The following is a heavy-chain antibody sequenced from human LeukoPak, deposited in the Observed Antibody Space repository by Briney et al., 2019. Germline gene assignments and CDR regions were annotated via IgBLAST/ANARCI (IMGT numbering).Heavy chain of an antibody. CDR2: ISAYNGNT. D-gene: IGHD3-3*01. J-gene: IGHJ4*02. V-gene: IGHV1-18*01. CDR1: GYTFTSYG. CDR3: AIYDFWSGLDY. Sequence: ASVKVSCKASGYTFTSYGISWVRQAPGQGLEWMGWISAYNGNTNYAQKLQGRVTMTTDTSTSTANMEPRSLRSDDTAVYYCAIYDFWSGLDYWGQGTLVTVSS.